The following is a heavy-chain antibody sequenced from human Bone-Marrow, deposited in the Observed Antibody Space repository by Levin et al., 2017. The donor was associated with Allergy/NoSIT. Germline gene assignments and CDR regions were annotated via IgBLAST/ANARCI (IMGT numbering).Heavy chain of an antibody. J-gene: IGHJ4*02. V-gene: IGHV3-74*01. Sequence: PSETLSLTCAASGFTFSSYWMHWVRQAPGKGLVWVSRINSDGSSTSYADSVKGRFTISRDNAKNTLYLQMNSLRAEDTAVYYCARTPPQWELLDYWGQGTLVTVSS. D-gene: IGHD1-26*01. CDR1: GFTFSSYW. CDR2: INSDGSST. CDR3: ARTPPQWELLDY.